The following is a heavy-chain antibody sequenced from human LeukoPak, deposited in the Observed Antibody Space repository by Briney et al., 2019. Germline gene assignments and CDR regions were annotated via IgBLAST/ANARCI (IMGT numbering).Heavy chain of an antibody. CDR2: ISSSSSYI. CDR3: ARDERYSGYDLWYYFDY. CDR1: GFTFSSYS. V-gene: IGHV3-21*01. Sequence: GGSLRLSCAASGFTFSSYSMNWVRQAPGEGLEWVSSISSSSSYIYYADSVKGRFTISRDNAKNSLYLQMNSLRAEDTAVYYCARDERYSGYDLWYYFDYWGQGTLVTVSS. D-gene: IGHD5-12*01. J-gene: IGHJ4*02.